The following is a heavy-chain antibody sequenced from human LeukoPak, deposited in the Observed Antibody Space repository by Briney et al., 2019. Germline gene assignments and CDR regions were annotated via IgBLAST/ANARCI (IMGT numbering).Heavy chain of an antibody. CDR2: VFYSGRT. Sequence: SETLSLTCTVSGGSITTYHWSWIRQPPGKALEWIGYVFYSGRTNYNPSLKSRVTMSIDTPENHLSLTIRSVTAADTAVYYCARRDISSGWSFDYWGQGTLVTVSS. CDR3: ARRDISSGWSFDY. V-gene: IGHV4-59*12. J-gene: IGHJ4*02. D-gene: IGHD6-19*01. CDR1: GGSITTYH.